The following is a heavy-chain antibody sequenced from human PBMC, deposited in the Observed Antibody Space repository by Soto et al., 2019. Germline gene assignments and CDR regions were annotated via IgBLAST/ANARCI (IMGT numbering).Heavy chain of an antibody. Sequence: GALRLSCIAARFSFGGYVMCWIQQDAGKGLEWVSRVSLTGDRTNYAGSVKGRFTVSRDNFKNTLYLEMDSLRPEDTAIYYCARGGGYCTPTSCAIDSWGRGTPVTVSS. V-gene: IGHV3-23*01. CDR2: VSLTGDRT. D-gene: IGHD2-8*01. CDR1: RFSFGGYV. CDR3: ARGGGYCTPTSCAIDS. J-gene: IGHJ4*02.